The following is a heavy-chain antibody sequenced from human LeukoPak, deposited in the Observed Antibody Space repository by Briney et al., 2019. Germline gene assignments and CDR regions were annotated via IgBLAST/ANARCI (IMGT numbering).Heavy chain of an antibody. CDR2: INHSGST. Sequence: PSETLSLTCAVYGGSFSGYYWSWIRQPPGKGLEWIGGINHSGSTNYNPSLKSRVTISVDTSKNQFSLKLSSVTAADTAVYYCARALITMIVEDWGQGTLVTVSS. J-gene: IGHJ4*02. CDR1: GGSFSGYY. V-gene: IGHV4-34*01. D-gene: IGHD3-22*01. CDR3: ARALITMIVED.